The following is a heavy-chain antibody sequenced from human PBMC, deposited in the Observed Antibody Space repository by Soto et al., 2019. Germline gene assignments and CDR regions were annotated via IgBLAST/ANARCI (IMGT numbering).Heavy chain of an antibody. CDR3: ARTAGGRVRGALDI. D-gene: IGHD6-13*01. V-gene: IGHV3-30-3*01. CDR2: MSDDESKK. CDR1: GFTFRSYG. J-gene: IGHJ3*02. Sequence: QEQLVESGGGVVQPGRSLRLSRVASGFTFRSYGMHWVRQAPGKGLEWVAVMSDDESKKYYADSVKGRFTISRDNSKNTLFLQMDTLISEDTAVYYCARTAGGRVRGALDIWGQGTMVTVSS.